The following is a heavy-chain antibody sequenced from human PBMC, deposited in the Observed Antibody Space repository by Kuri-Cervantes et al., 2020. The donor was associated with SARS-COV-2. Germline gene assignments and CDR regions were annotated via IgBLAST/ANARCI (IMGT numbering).Heavy chain of an antibody. D-gene: IGHD5-18*01. CDR2: ISSSSRTI. J-gene: IGHJ4*02. CDR1: GFTFSDYN. V-gene: IGHV3-48*01. CDR3: ARAPDRNSFGLYY. Sequence: GESLKISCAASGFTFSDYNINWVRQAPGKGLEWVSYISSSSRTIYYADSVKVRFTISRDNGRNSLYLQMNSLRAEDTAVYYCARAPDRNSFGLYYWGQGTLVTVSS.